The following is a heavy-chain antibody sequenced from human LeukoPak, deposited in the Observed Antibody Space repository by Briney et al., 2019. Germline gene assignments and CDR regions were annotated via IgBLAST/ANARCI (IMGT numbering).Heavy chain of an antibody. D-gene: IGHD5-18*01. CDR1: GDSISDYY. CDR2: IYYRGST. V-gene: IGHV4-59*01. J-gene: IGHJ4*02. CDR3: ARVQSGYSYGPFDY. Sequence: PSETLSLPCTVSGDSISDYYWTWMRQPPGKRVEWIGYIYYRGSTNYNPSLKSRVTISVDTSKNQFSLKLTSVTAADTAVYYCARVQSGYSYGPFDYWGQGTLVTVSS.